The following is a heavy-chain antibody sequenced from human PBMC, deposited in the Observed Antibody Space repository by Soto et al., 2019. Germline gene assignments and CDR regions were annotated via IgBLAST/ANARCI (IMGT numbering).Heavy chain of an antibody. D-gene: IGHD1-26*01. CDR2: TYYRSKWYN. Sequence: SQTLSLTCTISGGSLSNNSAASDSIRQSPSRGLEWLGRTYYRSKWYNDYAVSVKSRITSNPDTSKNQFSLQLNSVTPEDTAVYYCARGMPLVGATTHYYYGMDVWGQGTTVTVSS. J-gene: IGHJ6*02. CDR3: ARGMPLVGATTHYYYGMDV. V-gene: IGHV6-1*01. CDR1: GGSLSNNSAA.